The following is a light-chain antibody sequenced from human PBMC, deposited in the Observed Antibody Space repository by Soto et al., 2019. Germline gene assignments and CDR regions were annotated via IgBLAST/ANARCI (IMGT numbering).Light chain of an antibody. J-gene: IGLJ2*01. CDR1: SSNIENNA. CDR3: AAWDDSLNGVI. CDR2: YDD. V-gene: IGLV1-36*01. Sequence: QSVLTQPPSVSEAPRQRVTISCSGSSSNIENNAVNWYQQLPGKAPKLLIYYDDLLPSGVSDRFSGSKSGTSASLAISGLQSEDEADYYCAAWDDSLNGVIFGGGTKVTAL.